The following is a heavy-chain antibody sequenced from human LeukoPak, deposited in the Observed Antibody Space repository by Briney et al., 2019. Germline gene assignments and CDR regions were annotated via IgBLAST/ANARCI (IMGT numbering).Heavy chain of an antibody. CDR3: ARVIPLGYCSSTSCFDNDY. V-gene: IGHV1-18*01. D-gene: IGHD2-2*01. CDR1: GYTFTSYG. Sequence: ASVKVSCKASGYTFTSYGISWVRQAPGQGLEWMGWISAYNGNTNYAQKLQGRVTMTTDTSTSTAYMELRSLRSDDTAVYYCARVIPLGYCSSTSCFDNDYWGQGTLVTVSS. CDR2: ISAYNGNT. J-gene: IGHJ4*02.